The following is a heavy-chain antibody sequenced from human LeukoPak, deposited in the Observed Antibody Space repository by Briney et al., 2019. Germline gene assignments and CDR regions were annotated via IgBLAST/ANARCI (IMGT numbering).Heavy chain of an antibody. Sequence: SQTLSLTCTVSGGSISSGGYSWSWIRQHPGKGLEWIGYIYYSGSTYYNPSLKSRVTISVDTSKNQFSLKLSSVTAADTAVYYCARGRIQLWLNSPREKNGHFDYWGQGTLVTVSS. J-gene: IGHJ4*02. CDR1: GGSISSGGYS. CDR3: ARGRIQLWLNSPREKNGHFDY. D-gene: IGHD5-18*01. V-gene: IGHV4-31*03. CDR2: IYYSGST.